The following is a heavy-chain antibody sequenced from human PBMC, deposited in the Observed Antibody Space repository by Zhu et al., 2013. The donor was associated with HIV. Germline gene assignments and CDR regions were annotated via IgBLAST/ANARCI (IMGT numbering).Heavy chain of an antibody. CDR3: ARVFYGDYGFHDS. CDR2: ISSSGSSI. V-gene: IGHV3-48*03. Sequence: EVQLVESGGGLVQPGGSLRLSCAASGFTLGSHEMGWVRQALGKGLEWISYISSSGSSIYYADSVKGRITASRDNAKNSLYLQMNSLRVEDTAVYYCARVFYGDYGFHDSWGQGTLVTVSS. D-gene: IGHD4-17*01. CDR1: GFTLGSHE. J-gene: IGHJ4*02.